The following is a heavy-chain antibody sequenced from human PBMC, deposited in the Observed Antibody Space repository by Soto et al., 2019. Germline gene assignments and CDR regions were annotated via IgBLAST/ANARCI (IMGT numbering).Heavy chain of an antibody. V-gene: IGHV3-21*01. CDR1: GFTFSSYS. J-gene: IGHJ4*02. CDR3: ARDGSSSANFDY. CDR2: ISSSSSYI. Sequence: PGGSLRLSCAASGFTFSSYSMNWVRQAPGKGLEWVSSISSSSSYIYYADSVKGRFTISRDNAKNSLYLQMNSLRAEDTAVYYCARDGSSSANFDYGGQGTLVTVYS. D-gene: IGHD6-6*01.